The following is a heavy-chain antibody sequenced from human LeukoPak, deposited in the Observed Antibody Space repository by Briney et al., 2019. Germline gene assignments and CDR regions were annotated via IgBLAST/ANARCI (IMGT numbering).Heavy chain of an antibody. D-gene: IGHD5-24*01. V-gene: IGHV1-69*05. J-gene: IGHJ4*02. CDR3: ASKRRDGYNCFDY. CDR2: IIPIFGTA. Sequence: SVKVSCKASGGTFSSYAISWVRQAPGQGLEWMGGIIPIFGTANYAQKFQGRVTITTDESTSTAYMELSSLRSEDTAVYYCASKRRDGYNCFDYWGQGTLVTVSS. CDR1: GGTFSSYA.